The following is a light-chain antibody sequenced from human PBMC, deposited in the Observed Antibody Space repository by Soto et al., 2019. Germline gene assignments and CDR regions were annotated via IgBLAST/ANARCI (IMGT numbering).Light chain of an antibody. CDR1: QDISKN. CDR2: AAS. CDR3: QQTKGFPLT. V-gene: IGKV1-12*01. J-gene: IGKJ4*01. Sequence: DIQMTQSPSSLSASVGARVTITCRASQDISKNLAWYQQIPGKAPKLLISAASTLQSGVPSRFSASGSGTYFILTVGGLQPEDAATYYCQQTKGFPLTFCGGTKVDIK.